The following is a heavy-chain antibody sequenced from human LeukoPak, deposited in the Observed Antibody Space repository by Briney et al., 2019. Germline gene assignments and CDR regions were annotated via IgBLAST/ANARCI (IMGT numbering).Heavy chain of an antibody. V-gene: IGHV1-8*01. J-gene: IGHJ3*02. CDR3: ARGQYDFWSGYAFDI. Sequence: ASVKVSCKASGYTFTSYDTNWVRQATGQGLEWMGWMNPNSGNTGYAQKFQGRVTMTRNTSTSTAYMELSSLRSENTAVYYCARGQYDFWSGYAFDIWGQGTMVTVSS. CDR2: MNPNSGNT. D-gene: IGHD3-3*01. CDR1: GYTFTSYD.